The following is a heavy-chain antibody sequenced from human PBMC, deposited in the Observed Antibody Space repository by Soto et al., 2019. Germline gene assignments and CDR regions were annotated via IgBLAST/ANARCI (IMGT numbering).Heavy chain of an antibody. CDR3: ATPIVAFY. D-gene: IGHD5-12*01. CDR2: INAGNGNT. Sequence: GASVKVSCKASGYTFTSYAIHWVRQAPGQRLEWMGGINAGNGNTKYSQKFQGRVIITRDTSAGTAYMELRSLRSEDTAVYYCATPIVAFYWGQGTLVTVSS. J-gene: IGHJ4*02. V-gene: IGHV1-3*01. CDR1: GYTFTSYA.